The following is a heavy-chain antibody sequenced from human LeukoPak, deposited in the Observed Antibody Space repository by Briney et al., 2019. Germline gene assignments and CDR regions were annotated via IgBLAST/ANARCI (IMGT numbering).Heavy chain of an antibody. CDR2: IYYSGS. D-gene: IGHD1-26*01. CDR3: ARSVLYSGSYGSGEDFDY. CDR1: GGSISSSSYY. Sequence: NPSETLSLTCTVSGGSISSSSYYWGWIRQPPGKGLEWIGSIYYSGSTISVDTSKNQFSLKLSSVTAADTAVYYCARSVLYSGSYGSGEDFDYWGQGTLVTVSS. J-gene: IGHJ4*02. V-gene: IGHV4-39*01.